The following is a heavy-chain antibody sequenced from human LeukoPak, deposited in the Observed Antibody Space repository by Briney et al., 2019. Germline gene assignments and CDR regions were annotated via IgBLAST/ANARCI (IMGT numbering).Heavy chain of an antibody. CDR1: GGTFSSYA. CDR3: ASPLCRVGRVRMEYYFDY. Sequence: SVKVSCKASGGTFSSYAISWVRQAPGQGLEWMGGIIPIFGTANYAQKFQGRVTITADESTSTAYMELSSLRSEDTAVYYCASPLCRVGRVRMEYYFDYWGQGTLVTVSS. D-gene: IGHD3-10*01. CDR2: IIPIFGTA. V-gene: IGHV1-69*13. J-gene: IGHJ4*02.